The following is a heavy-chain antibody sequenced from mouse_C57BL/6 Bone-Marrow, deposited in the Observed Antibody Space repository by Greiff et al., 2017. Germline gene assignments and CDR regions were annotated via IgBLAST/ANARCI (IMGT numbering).Heavy chain of an antibody. D-gene: IGHD1-1*01. J-gene: IGHJ2*01. CDR2: IYPRSGNT. Sequence: QVQLKQSGAELARPGASVKLSCKASGYTFTSYGISWVKQRTGQGLEWIGEIYPRSGNTYYNEKFKGKATLTADKSSSTAYMELRSLTSEDSAVYVCAREDDYYGSSYRHFDYWGQGTTLTVSS. CDR1: GYTFTSYG. CDR3: AREDDYYGSSYRHFDY. V-gene: IGHV1-81*01.